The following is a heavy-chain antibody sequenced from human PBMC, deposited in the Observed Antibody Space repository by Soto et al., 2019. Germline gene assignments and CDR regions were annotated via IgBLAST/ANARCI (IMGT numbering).Heavy chain of an antibody. J-gene: IGHJ5*02. CDR1: GYRFTSYY. D-gene: IGHD6-6*01. Sequence: ASVKVSCKASGYRFTSYYVHWVRQAPGKGLEWMGRINPGGGATNYSQKFQGRISMSRDTPTTTFYMELNNLRSEDTALYYCARDLSISTRPSWFDPWGQGTLVTVSS. V-gene: IGHV1-46*01. CDR3: ARDLSISTRPSWFDP. CDR2: INPGGGAT.